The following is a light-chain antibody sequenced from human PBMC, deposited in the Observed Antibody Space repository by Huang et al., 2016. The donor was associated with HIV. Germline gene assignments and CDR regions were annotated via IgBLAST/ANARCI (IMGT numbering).Light chain of an antibody. CDR2: DAA. J-gene: IGKJ4*01. CDR3: QQRSNRPLT. Sequence: EIVLTQSPATLSLSPGERATLSCRASQSVNIFLAWYHQKPGQAPRLLSYDAANRATGIPARCRGSGSGTDFTLTISSLEPEDFAVYYGQQRSNRPLTFGEGTKVEIK. V-gene: IGKV3-11*01. CDR1: QSVNIF.